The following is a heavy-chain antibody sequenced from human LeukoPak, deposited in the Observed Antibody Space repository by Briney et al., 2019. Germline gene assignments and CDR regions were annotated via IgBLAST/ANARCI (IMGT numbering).Heavy chain of an antibody. CDR1: GYTFTSYG. CDR2: ISSTNGNT. CDR3: ARDRGLNYGDYFDY. Sequence: ASVKVSCKASGYTFTSYGISWVRQAPGQGLEWMGCISSTNGNTNYAQKLQGRVTMTTDTSTSTAYMELRSLRSDDTAVYYCARDRGLNYGDYFDYWGQGTLVTVSS. J-gene: IGHJ4*02. V-gene: IGHV1-18*01. D-gene: IGHD4-17*01.